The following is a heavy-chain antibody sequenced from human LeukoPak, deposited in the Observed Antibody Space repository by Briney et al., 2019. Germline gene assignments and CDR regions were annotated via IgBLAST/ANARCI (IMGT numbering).Heavy chain of an antibody. J-gene: IGHJ4*02. CDR3: ARRDNSGWNYFDY. Sequence: SETLSLTCTVSGGSISFYYWSWIRQPSGKGLEWIGYIYYSGSTNYNPSLKSRVTISVDTSNNQFSLKLSSVTAADTAVYYCARRDNSGWNYFDYWGQGTLVTVSS. CDR1: GGSISFYY. CDR2: IYYSGST. D-gene: IGHD6-19*01. V-gene: IGHV4-59*08.